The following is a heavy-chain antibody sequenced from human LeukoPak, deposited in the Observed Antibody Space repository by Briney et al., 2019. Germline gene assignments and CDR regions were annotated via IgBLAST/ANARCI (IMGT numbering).Heavy chain of an antibody. J-gene: IGHJ6*03. CDR2: IYYTGNT. CDR3: VRHQEGMVRGVLYYMDV. V-gene: IGHV4-39*01. CDR1: GDTISTSDHY. D-gene: IGHD3-10*01. Sequence: SETLSLTCSVSGDTISTSDHYWGWIRQPPGKGLEWIGSIYYTGNTYYNPSLKSRVTISVDTSKNQFSLKLSSVTAADTAVYYCVRHQEGMVRGVLYYMDVWGTGTTVTVSS.